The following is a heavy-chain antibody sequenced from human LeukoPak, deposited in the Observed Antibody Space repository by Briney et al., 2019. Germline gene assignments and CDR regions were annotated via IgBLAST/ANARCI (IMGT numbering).Heavy chain of an antibody. Sequence: GGSLRLSCAASGFTFSSYSMNWVRQAPGKGLEWVSSISSSSSHIYYADSVKGRFTISRDNAKNLLYLQMNSLRVEDTAVYYCARVLNYYGSGDLDYWGQGTLVTVSS. CDR1: GFTFSSYS. V-gene: IGHV3-21*01. D-gene: IGHD3-10*01. J-gene: IGHJ4*02. CDR2: ISSSSSHI. CDR3: ARVLNYYGSGDLDY.